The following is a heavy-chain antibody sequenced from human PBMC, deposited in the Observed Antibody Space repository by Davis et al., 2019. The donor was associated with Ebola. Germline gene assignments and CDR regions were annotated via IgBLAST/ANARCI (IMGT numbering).Heavy chain of an antibody. V-gene: IGHV1-2*02. CDR1: GYTFTGYY. CDR3: ATVRYCSGGSCYWFDP. D-gene: IGHD2-15*01. J-gene: IGHJ5*02. CDR2: INPNSGGT. Sequence: AASVQVSCKASGYTFTGYYMHWVRQAPGQGLEWMGWINPNSGGTNYAQKFQGRVTMTEDTSTDTAYMELSSLRSEETAVYYCATVRYCSGGSCYWFDPWGQGTLVTVSS.